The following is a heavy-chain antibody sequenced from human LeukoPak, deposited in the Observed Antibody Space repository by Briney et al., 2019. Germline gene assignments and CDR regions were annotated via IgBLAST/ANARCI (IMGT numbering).Heavy chain of an antibody. CDR2: ISAYNGNT. CDR3: ARGRYCSGGSCYGAFDI. CDR1: GYTFTSYG. Sequence: ASVKVSCKASGYTFTSYGISWVRQAPGQGLEWMGWISAYNGNTNYAQKLQGRVTMTTDTSTSTAYMELRSLRSDDTAVYYCARGRYCSGGSCYGAFDIWGQGTMVTVSS. J-gene: IGHJ3*02. D-gene: IGHD2-15*01. V-gene: IGHV1-18*01.